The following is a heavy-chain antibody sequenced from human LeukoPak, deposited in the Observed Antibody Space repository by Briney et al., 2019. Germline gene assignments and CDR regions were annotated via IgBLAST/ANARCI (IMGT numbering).Heavy chain of an antibody. CDR1: GGPISSSDW. Sequence: PSGTLSLTCAVSGGPISSSDWWSWVRQPPGRGLEWIGYIYRSEDTNYSPSLKSRVTMSLDKSKNEFSLKLSSVTAADTAVYYCARDPHCSSTNCPFDYWGHGTLVIVSS. J-gene: IGHJ4*01. CDR3: ARDPHCSSTNCPFDY. CDR2: IYRSEDT. V-gene: IGHV4-4*02. D-gene: IGHD2-2*01.